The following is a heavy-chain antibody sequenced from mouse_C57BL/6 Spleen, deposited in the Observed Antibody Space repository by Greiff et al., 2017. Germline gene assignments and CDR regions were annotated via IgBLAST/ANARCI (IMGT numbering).Heavy chain of an antibody. V-gene: IGHV1-69*01. CDR2: IDPSDSYT. CDR1: GYTFTSYW. D-gene: IGHD2-2*01. J-gene: IGHJ1*03. Sequence: VQLQQPGAELVMPGASVKLSCKASGYTFTSYWMHWVKQRPGQGLEWIGEIDPSDSYTNYNQKFKGKSTLTVDKSSSTAYMQLSSLTSEDSAVYYGARGSLGYDRGYFDVWGTGTTVTVSS. CDR3: ARGSLGYDRGYFDV.